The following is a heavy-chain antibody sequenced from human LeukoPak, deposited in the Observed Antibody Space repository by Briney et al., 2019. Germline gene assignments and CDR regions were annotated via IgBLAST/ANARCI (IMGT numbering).Heavy chain of an antibody. V-gene: IGHV4-59*01. CDR1: GVSISSYY. D-gene: IGHD4-11*01. CDR2: IYYSGST. Sequence: SETLSLTCTVSGVSISSYYWSWIRQPPGKGLEWIGYIYYSGSTNYNPSLKSRVTISVDTSKNQFSLKLSSVTAADTAVYYCATSSDDYSNSFDYWGQGTLVTVSS. CDR3: ATSSDDYSNSFDY. J-gene: IGHJ4*02.